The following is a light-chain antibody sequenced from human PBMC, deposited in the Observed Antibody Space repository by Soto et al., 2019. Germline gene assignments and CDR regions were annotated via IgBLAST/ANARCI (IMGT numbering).Light chain of an antibody. CDR2: GAS. Sequence: IVLTQCPGTLSLSPGERATLSCRASQSVSSSYLAWYQQKPGQAPRLLIYGASSRATGIPDRFSGSGSGTDFTLTISRLEPEDFAVYYCQQYGSNCPLTFGQGTKVDIK. V-gene: IGKV3-20*01. CDR3: QQYGSNCPLT. J-gene: IGKJ1*01. CDR1: QSVSSSY.